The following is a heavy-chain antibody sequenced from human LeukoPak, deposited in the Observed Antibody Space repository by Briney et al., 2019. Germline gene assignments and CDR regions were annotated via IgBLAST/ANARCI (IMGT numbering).Heavy chain of an antibody. CDR1: EGTFSSYA. CDR2: IIPIFGTA. V-gene: IGHV1-69*13. CDR3: ARGKYYYDSSGYYYGSYYYYYGMDV. D-gene: IGHD3-22*01. J-gene: IGHJ6*02. Sequence: SVTVSCTASEGTFSSYAISWVRQAPGQGLEWMGGIIPIFGTANYAQKFQGRVTITADESTSTAYMELSSLRSEDTAVYYCARGKYYYDSSGYYYGSYYYYYGMDVWGQGTTVTVSS.